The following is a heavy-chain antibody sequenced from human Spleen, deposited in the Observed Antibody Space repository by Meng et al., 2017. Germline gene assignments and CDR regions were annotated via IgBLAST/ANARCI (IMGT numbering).Heavy chain of an antibody. CDR2: IEHSEGP. CDR3: ARNGAYCLEY. CDR1: GYSISRGHW. V-gene: IGHV4-4*02. J-gene: IGHJ4*02. Sequence: QVQLKESGPVLVRASGTLSLTCAVSGYSISRGHWWSWVRQSPGKGLQWIGEIEHSEGPNYNPSLKSRVTISVDTSKNQISLELTSVTAADTAVYYCARNGAYCLEYWGQGSLVTVSS. D-gene: IGHD2-21*01.